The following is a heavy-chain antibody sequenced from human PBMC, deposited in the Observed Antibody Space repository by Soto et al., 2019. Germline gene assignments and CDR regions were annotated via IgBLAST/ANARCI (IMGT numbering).Heavy chain of an antibody. CDR1: GGSIDSYY. CDR3: ARLGGYYQSLDT. V-gene: IGHV4-59*08. J-gene: IGHJ5*02. D-gene: IGHD3-22*01. Sequence: SETLSLTCTVSGGSIDSYYWTWIRQPPGKGLEWIGYVYYTGTTTYSPSLKSRVTISVDTSMNRISLKLSSVTAADTAFYYCARLGGYYQSLDTWGQGTLVTVS. CDR2: VYYTGTT.